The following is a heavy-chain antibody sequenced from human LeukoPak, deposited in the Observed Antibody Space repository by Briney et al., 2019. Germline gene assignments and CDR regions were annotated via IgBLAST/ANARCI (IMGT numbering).Heavy chain of an antibody. D-gene: IGHD6-13*01. CDR3: ARDRGYSSSWYGFGSY. J-gene: IGHJ4*02. CDR1: GGTFSSYA. V-gene: IGHV1-69*06. Sequence: GASVKVSCKASGGTFSSYAISWVRQAPGQGLEWMGGIIPIFGTANYAQKFQGRVTITADKSTSTAYMELSSLRSEDTAVYYCARDRGYSSSWYGFGSYWGQGTLVTVSS. CDR2: IIPIFGTA.